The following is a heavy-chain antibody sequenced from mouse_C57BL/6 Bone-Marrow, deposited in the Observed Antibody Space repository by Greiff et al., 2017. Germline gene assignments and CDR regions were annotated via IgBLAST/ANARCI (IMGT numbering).Heavy chain of an antibody. J-gene: IGHJ1*03. CDR2: IDPENGDT. CDR1: GFNIKDDY. CDR3: TPLTTVVAHGYFDV. Sequence: EVQLQQSGAELVRPGASVKLSCTASGFNIKDDYMHWVKQRPEQGLEWIGWIDPENGDTEYASKFQGKATITADTSSNPAYLQLSSLTSEDAAVYYCTPLTTVVAHGYFDVWGTGTTVTVSS. D-gene: IGHD1-1*01. V-gene: IGHV14-4*01.